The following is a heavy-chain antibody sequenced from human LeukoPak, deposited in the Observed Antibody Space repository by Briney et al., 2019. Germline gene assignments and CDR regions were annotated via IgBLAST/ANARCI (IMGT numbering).Heavy chain of an antibody. J-gene: IGHJ6*04. CDR1: GFTFSSYW. Sequence: PGGYLRVSSAASGFTFSSYWMTRVPQTPGKGLEWVANINQDGSEKYYVDSVKGRFTTSRDNAKNSLYLQMNSLRAEDTAVYYCAELGITMIGGVWGKGTTVTISS. CDR2: INQDGSEK. D-gene: IGHD3-10*02. V-gene: IGHV3-7*01. CDR3: AELGITMIGGV.